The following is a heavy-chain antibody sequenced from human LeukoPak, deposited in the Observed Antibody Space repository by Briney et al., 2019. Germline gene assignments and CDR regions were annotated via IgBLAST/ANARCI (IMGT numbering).Heavy chain of an antibody. J-gene: IGHJ3*02. CDR1: GYTFTGYY. CDR2: INPNSGGT. D-gene: IGHD5-18*01. V-gene: IGHV1-2*02. CDR3: ARTDTAMATDAFDI. Sequence: WASVKVSCKASGYTFTGYYMHWVRQAPGQGLEWMGWINPNSGGTNYAQKFQGRVTMTRDTSISTAYMELSRLRSDDTAVYYCARTDTAMATDAFDIWGQGTMVTASS.